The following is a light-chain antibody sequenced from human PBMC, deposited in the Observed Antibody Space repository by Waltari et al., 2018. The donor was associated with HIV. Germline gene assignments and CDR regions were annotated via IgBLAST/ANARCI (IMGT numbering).Light chain of an antibody. CDR3: CSYAGNNTWV. CDR2: EAS. CDR1: SSDFGCYDL. V-gene: IGLV2-23*01. J-gene: IGLJ3*02. Sequence: QSALTQFASVSGSRGQSIIISCLGSSSDFGCYDLFSWYQQHPGRAPKLMSFEASERPPGVSNRFSGSKSGNTASLTISGLQAEDEADYHCCSYAGNNTWVFGGGTKVTV.